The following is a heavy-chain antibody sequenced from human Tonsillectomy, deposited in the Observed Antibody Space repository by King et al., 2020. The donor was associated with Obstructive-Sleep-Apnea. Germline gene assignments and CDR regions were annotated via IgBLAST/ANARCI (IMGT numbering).Heavy chain of an antibody. V-gene: IGHV3-33*06. CDR1: GFTFSSYG. CDR3: AKDGYYYGSGSRYDWFDP. Sequence: QLVQSGGGVVQPGRSLRLSCAASGFTFSSYGMHWVRQAPGKGLEWVAVIWYDGSNEYYADSVMGRFTISRDNSKNTLYLQMNSLRAEDTAVYYCAKDGYYYGSGSRYDWFDPWGQGTLVTVSS. D-gene: IGHD3-10*01. CDR2: IWYDGSNE. J-gene: IGHJ5*02.